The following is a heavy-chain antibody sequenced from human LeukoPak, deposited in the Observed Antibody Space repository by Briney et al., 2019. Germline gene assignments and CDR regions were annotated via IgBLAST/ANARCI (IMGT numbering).Heavy chain of an antibody. CDR2: IYSGGST. J-gene: IGHJ4*02. D-gene: IGHD6-13*01. V-gene: IGHV3-66*01. Sequence: GGSMRLSCAASGFTFSDYAMSWVRQAPGKGLEWVSVIYSGGSTYYADSVKGRFTISRDNSKNTLYLQMNSLRAEDTAVYYCARDAHFGSSWYDFDYWGQGTLVTVSS. CDR3: ARDAHFGSSWYDFDY. CDR1: GFTFSDYA.